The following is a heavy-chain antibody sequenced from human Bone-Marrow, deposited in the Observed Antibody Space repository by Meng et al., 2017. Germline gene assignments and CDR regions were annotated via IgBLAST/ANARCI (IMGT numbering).Heavy chain of an antibody. CDR1: GGTFSSYA. J-gene: IGHJ4*02. CDR2: IIPIFGTA. CDR3: ARGSCGYYESSGFFEPPPQFDY. V-gene: IGHV1-69*05. D-gene: IGHD3-22*01. Sequence: SVKISCKASGGTFSSYAISWVRQAPGQGLEWMGGIIPIFGTANYAQKFQGRVTITTDESTSTAYMELSSLRSEDTAVYYCARGSCGYYESSGFFEPPPQFDYWGQGTLVTVSS.